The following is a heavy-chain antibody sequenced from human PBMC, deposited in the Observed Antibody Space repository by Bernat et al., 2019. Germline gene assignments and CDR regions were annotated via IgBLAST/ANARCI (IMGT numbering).Heavy chain of an antibody. Sequence: QVQLVESGGGVVQPGRSLRLSCAASGFTFSSYAMHWVRQAPGKGLEWVAVISYDGSNKYYADSVEGRFTISRDNSKNTLYLQMNSLRAEDTAVYYCARNYYYDSSPYSPLDYWGQGTLVTVSS. CDR1: GFTFSSYA. D-gene: IGHD3-22*01. J-gene: IGHJ4*02. CDR2: ISYDGSNK. CDR3: ARNYYYDSSPYSPLDY. V-gene: IGHV3-30-3*01.